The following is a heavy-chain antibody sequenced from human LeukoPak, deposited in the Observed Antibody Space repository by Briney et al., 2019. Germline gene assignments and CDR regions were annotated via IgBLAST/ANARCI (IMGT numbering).Heavy chain of an antibody. CDR3: ARDRRSYYYGSGSYFDP. J-gene: IGHJ5*02. CDR2: LYHSGST. CDR1: GGSISSSNW. D-gene: IGHD3-10*01. Sequence: SETLSLTCAVSGGSISSSNWWSWVRQPPGKGLERIGELYHSGSTNYNPSLKSRVTISVDKSKNQFSLKLSSVTAADTAVYYCARDRRSYYYGSGSYFDPWGQGTLVTVSS. V-gene: IGHV4-4*02.